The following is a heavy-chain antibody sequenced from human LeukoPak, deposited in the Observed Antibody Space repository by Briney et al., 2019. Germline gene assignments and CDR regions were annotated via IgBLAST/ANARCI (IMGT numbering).Heavy chain of an antibody. CDR1: GFTFSGYW. CDR2: IHTDGGIT. Sequence: PGGSLRLSCAASGFTFSGYWMHWVRQAPGKGLVWVSRIHTDGGITTYADSVKGRFTISRDNAKNTLHLQMSSLRAEDTAVYYCARGRQTSNWYYFDYWGQGTLVTVSS. V-gene: IGHV3-74*01. D-gene: IGHD6-13*01. CDR3: ARGRQTSNWYYFDY. J-gene: IGHJ4*02.